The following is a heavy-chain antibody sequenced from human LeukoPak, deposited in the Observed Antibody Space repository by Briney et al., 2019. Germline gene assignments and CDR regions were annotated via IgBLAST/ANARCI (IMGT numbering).Heavy chain of an antibody. CDR2: ISYDGSNK. CDR1: GFTFSSYG. CDR3: VGVGNVVTDAFDI. J-gene: IGHJ3*02. V-gene: IGHV3-30*03. D-gene: IGHD2-21*01. Sequence: GGSLRLSCAASGFTFSSYGMHWVRQAPGKGLEWVAVISYDGSNKYYADSVKGRFTISRDNSKNTLYLQMNSLRAEDTAVYYCVGVGNVVTDAFDIWGQGTMVTVSS.